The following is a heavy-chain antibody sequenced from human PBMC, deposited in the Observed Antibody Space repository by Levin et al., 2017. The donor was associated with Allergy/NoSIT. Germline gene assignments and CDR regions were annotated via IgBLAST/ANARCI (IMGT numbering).Heavy chain of an antibody. Sequence: PGGSLRLSCTVSGFTFSRYGMHWVRQAPGKGLEWVAVISFDGSNKYYADSVKGRFTISRDNSKHTLYLQMNSLRAEDTALYYCAKDFSAASFSSGWYQSSYAMDVWGQGTTVTGSS. CDR1: GFTFSRYG. CDR2: ISFDGSNK. V-gene: IGHV3-30*18. D-gene: IGHD6-19*01. CDR3: AKDFSAASFSSGWYQSSYAMDV. J-gene: IGHJ6*02.